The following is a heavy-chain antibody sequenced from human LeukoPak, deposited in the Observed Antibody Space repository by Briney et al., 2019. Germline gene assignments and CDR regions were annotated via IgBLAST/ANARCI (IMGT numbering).Heavy chain of an antibody. J-gene: IGHJ5*02. V-gene: IGHV3-21*01. CDR3: ARGADGVSSNSRGWFDP. CDR1: GFTFSSHN. CDR2: ISTSSSYI. Sequence: GGSLRLSCAASGFTFSSHNMNWVRQAPGKGLEWVSSISTSSSYIYYADSVKDRFTISRDNAKNSLYLQMNSLRAEDTAVYYCARGADGVSSNSRGWFDPWGQGTLVTVSS. D-gene: IGHD2-15*01.